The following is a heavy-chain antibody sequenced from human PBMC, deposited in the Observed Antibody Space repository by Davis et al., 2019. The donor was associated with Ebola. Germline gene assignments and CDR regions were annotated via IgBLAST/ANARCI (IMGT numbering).Heavy chain of an antibody. J-gene: IGHJ6*02. D-gene: IGHD5-18*01. V-gene: IGHV3-7*01. Sequence: GGSLRLSCAASGFTFSSYWMSWVRQAPGKGLEWVANIKQDGSEKYYVDSVKGRFTISRDNAKNSLYLQMNSLRDEDTAVYYCARRRGYSYGPDYYYYYGMDVWGQGTTVTVSS. CDR3: ARRRGYSYGPDYYYYYGMDV. CDR1: GFTFSSYW. CDR2: IKQDGSEK.